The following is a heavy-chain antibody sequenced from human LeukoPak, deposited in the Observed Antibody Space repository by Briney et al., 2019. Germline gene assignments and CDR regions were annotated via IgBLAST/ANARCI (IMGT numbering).Heavy chain of an antibody. D-gene: IGHD3-22*01. Sequence: GGSLRLSCAASGFTFDDYAMHWVRQAPGKGLEWVSGISWNSGSIGYADSVKGRFTISRDNAKNSLYLQMNSLRAEDTALYYCAKGNYYDRTDAFDIWGQGTMVTVSS. J-gene: IGHJ3*02. CDR2: ISWNSGSI. V-gene: IGHV3-9*01. CDR3: AKGNYYDRTDAFDI. CDR1: GFTFDDYA.